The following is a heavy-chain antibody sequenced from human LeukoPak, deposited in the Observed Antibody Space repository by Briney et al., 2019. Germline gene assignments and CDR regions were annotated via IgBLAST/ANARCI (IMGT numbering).Heavy chain of an antibody. J-gene: IGHJ6*03. CDR3: AREASSDPRLSSYFLDV. D-gene: IGHD6-19*01. CDR1: GASISRHF. V-gene: IGHV4-59*11. CDR2: IHHSGMT. Sequence: PSDTLSLTCSVAGASISRHFWSWIRQPPGKGLEWIGYIHHSGMTNYNSALKSRATLSVDTSTNQFSLKLTSVTAADTAFYVCAREASSDPRLSSYFLDVWGEGTAVTVSS.